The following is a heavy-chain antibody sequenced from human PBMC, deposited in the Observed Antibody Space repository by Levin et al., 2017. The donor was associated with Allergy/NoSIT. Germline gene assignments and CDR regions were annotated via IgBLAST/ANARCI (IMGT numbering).Heavy chain of an antibody. D-gene: IGHD1-26*01. CDR2: ISSSSSYI. J-gene: IGHJ4*02. V-gene: IGHV3-11*05. CDR1: GVTFSDYY. Sequence: PGGSLRLSCAASGVTFSDYYMSWIRQVPGKGLEWVSYISSSSSYISYADSVKGRFTITRDNAKNSVYLQMNSLRAEDTAVYYCARELVGATGHFDSWGQGTLVTVSS. CDR3: ARELVGATGHFDS.